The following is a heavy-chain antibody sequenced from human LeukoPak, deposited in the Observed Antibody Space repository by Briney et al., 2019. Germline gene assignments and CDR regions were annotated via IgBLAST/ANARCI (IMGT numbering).Heavy chain of an antibody. Sequence: GGSLRLSCAASGFTFNKYYMHWVRQAPGKGLVWVSRIYTDGSSTNYADSVKGRFTISRDNAKNTLYLQMNSLRAEDTAVYYCARGASNRFDYWGQGTLVTVSS. V-gene: IGHV3-74*01. J-gene: IGHJ4*02. CDR3: ARGASNRFDY. CDR2: IYTDGSST. D-gene: IGHD1-14*01. CDR1: GFTFNKYY.